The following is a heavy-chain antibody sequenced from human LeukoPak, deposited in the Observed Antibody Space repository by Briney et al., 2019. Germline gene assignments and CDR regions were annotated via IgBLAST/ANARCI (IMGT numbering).Heavy chain of an antibody. CDR3: ARDLNASGPLPHTPD. CDR2: ISSSSSYI. J-gene: IGHJ4*02. D-gene: IGHD2-15*01. Sequence: GGSLRLSCAASGFTFSSYSMNWVRQAPGKGLEWVSSISSSSSYIYHADSVKGRFTISRDNAKNSLYLQMNSLRAEDTAVYYCARDLNASGPLPHTPDWGQGTLVTVSS. V-gene: IGHV3-21*01. CDR1: GFTFSSYS.